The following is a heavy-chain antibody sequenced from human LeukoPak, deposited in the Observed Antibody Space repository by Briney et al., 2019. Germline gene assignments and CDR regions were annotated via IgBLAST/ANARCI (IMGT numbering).Heavy chain of an antibody. CDR2: ISAYNGNT. D-gene: IGHD2-2*01. CDR3: ARDEDQLPTSYYYYYYYGMDV. Sequence: ASVKVSCKASGYTFTSYGISWVRQAPGQGLEWMGWISAYNGNTNYAQKLQGRVTMTTDTSTSTAYMELRSLRSDDTAVYYFARDEDQLPTSYYYYYYYGMDVWGQGTTVTVSS. V-gene: IGHV1-18*01. J-gene: IGHJ6*02. CDR1: GYTFTSYG.